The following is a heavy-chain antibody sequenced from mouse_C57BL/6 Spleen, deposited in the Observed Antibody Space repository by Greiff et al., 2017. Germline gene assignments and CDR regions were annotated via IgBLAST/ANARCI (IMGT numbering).Heavy chain of an antibody. CDR2: IYPGGCYN. J-gene: IGHJ1*03. V-gene: IGHV1-63*01. CDR3: ARNGDYYGSSYWYFDV. Sequence: QVQLQQSGAELVRPGTSVKMSCKASGYTFTNYWIGWAKQRPGHGLEWIGDIYPGGCYNNYNEKFKGKATLTADKSSSTAYMQFSSLTSEDSAIYYCARNGDYYGSSYWYFDVWGTGTTVTVSS. D-gene: IGHD1-1*01. CDR1: GYTFTNYW.